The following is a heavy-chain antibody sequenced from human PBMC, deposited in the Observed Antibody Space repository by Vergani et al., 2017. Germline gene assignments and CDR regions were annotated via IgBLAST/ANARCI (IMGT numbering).Heavy chain of an antibody. V-gene: IGHV1-46*03. D-gene: IGHD3-9*01. CDR1: GYTFSNYY. J-gene: IGHJ4*02. CDR3: ARGDYGILTGYRY. Sequence: QVQVVQSGAEVKKSGASVTVSCKTSGYTFSNYYMHWVRQAPGQGLEWMGIINPSGGHTNYAQKFQGRVTMTRDTSTITVYMELSSLRAEDTCMYYCARGDYGILTGYRYWGQGTLVTVSA. CDR2: INPSGGHT.